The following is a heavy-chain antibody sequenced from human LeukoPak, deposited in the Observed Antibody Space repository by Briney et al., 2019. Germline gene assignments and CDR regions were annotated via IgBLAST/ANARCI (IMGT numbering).Heavy chain of an antibody. V-gene: IGHV3-74*01. CDR2: INSDGSST. CDR1: GFTFSSYW. D-gene: IGHD6-13*01. CDR3: AREDSSSFYETNWFDP. Sequence: GGSLRLSFAASGFTFSSYWMHWVRQAPGKGLVWVSRINSDGSSTNYADSVKGRFTISRDNAKNTLYLQMDSLRAEDTAVYYCAREDSSSFYETNWFDPWGQGTLVTVSS. J-gene: IGHJ5*02.